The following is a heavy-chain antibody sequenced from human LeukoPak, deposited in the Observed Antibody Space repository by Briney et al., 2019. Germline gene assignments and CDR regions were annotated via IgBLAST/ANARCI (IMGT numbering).Heavy chain of an antibody. J-gene: IGHJ4*02. Sequence: PGGSLRLSCAASGFTFSSYAMSWVRQAPGKGLEWVSAISGSGGSAYYTDSVKGRFTISRDNSKNTLYLQMNSLRAEDTAVYYCAKGGVWYRYFDFWGQGTLVTVSS. D-gene: IGHD2-8*01. CDR2: ISGSGGSA. CDR1: GFTFSSYA. CDR3: AKGGVWYRYFDF. V-gene: IGHV3-23*01.